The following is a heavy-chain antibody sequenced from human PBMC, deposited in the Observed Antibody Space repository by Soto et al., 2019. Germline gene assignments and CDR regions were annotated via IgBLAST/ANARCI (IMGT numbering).Heavy chain of an antibody. J-gene: IGHJ6*03. CDR3: ARGRDGDYYGSGSYYYYYMDV. V-gene: IGHV3-48*02. CDR1: GFTFSSYS. Sequence: GGSLRLSCAASGFTFSSYSMNWVRQAPGKGLEWVSYISSSSSTIYYADSVKGRFTISRDNAKNSLYLQMNSLRDEDTAVYYCARGRDGDYYGSGSYYYYYMDVWGKGTTVTVSS. D-gene: IGHD3-10*01. CDR2: ISSSSSTI.